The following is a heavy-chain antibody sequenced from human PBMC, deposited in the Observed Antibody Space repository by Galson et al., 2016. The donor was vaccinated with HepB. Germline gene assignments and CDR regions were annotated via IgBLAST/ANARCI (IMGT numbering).Heavy chain of an antibody. CDR3: ARGGFGAEVADFHY. CDR2: TYYRSKWYY. D-gene: IGHD6-19*01. J-gene: IGHJ4*02. Sequence: AISGDSVSGNRVSWNWIRQSPSRGLEWLGRTYYRSKWYYDSAVSVKSRIMINPDTSRNLLSLQLNSVTPEDSAVYFCARGGFGAEVADFHYWGQGSLVTVSS. CDR1: GDSVSGNRVS. V-gene: IGHV6-1*01.